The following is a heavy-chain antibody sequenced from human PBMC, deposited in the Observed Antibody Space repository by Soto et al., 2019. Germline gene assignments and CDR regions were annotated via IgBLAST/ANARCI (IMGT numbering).Heavy chain of an antibody. D-gene: IGHD3-9*01. V-gene: IGHV4-59*01. CDR1: GGSISSYY. CDR3: ARGLLRYFDWLPFDY. J-gene: IGHJ4*02. Sequence: PSETLSLTCTVSGGSISSYYWSWIRQTPGKGLEWIGYINYSGSTNYNPSLKSRVTISVDTSKNQFSLKLSSVTAADTAVYYCARGLLRYFDWLPFDYWGQGTLVTVSS. CDR2: INYSGST.